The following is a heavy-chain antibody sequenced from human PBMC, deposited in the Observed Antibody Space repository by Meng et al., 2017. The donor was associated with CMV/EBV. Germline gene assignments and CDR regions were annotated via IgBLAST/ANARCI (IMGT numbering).Heavy chain of an antibody. D-gene: IGHD3-22*01. CDR3: AKDLGGHRGYYYDSSGPLPGDY. J-gene: IGHJ4*02. CDR2: IRYDGSNK. V-gene: IGHV3-30*02. Sequence: GESLKISCAASGFTFSSYGMHWVRQAPGKGLEWVAFIRYDGSNKYYADSVKGRFTISRDNSKNTLYLQINSLRAEDTAVYYCAKDLGGHRGYYYDSSGPLPGDYWGQGTLVTVSS. CDR1: GFTFSSYG.